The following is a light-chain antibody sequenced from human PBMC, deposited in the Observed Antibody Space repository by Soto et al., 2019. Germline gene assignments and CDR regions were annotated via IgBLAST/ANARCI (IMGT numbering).Light chain of an antibody. CDR2: GAS. Sequence: EIVMTQSPATLSVSPVERATLSCRASQSISSSNLAWYQQKPGQAPRLLIYGASSRATGIPARFSGSGSGTEFTLTISSLQSEDFAVYYCQQYNNWPPYTFGQGTKLEIK. CDR3: QQYNNWPPYT. J-gene: IGKJ2*01. CDR1: QSISSSN. V-gene: IGKV3-15*01.